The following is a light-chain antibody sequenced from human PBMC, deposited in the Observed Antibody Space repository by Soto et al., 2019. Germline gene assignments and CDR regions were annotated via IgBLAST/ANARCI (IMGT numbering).Light chain of an antibody. CDR1: QSISTW. CDR2: HAS. CDR3: QQYNTYST. Sequence: DIQMTQSPSTLSAFVGDRVTITCRASQSISTWLAWYQHKPGEAPNLLIYHASNLESGVPSRFSGSGSGTEFTLTISSLQPDDFATYYCQQYNTYSTFGQGTKLEIK. J-gene: IGKJ2*01. V-gene: IGKV1-5*01.